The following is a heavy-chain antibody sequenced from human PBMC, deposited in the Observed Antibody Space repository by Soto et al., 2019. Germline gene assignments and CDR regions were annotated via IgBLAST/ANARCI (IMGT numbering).Heavy chain of an antibody. D-gene: IGHD3-10*01. CDR1: GYTFTSYA. J-gene: IGHJ5*02. Sequence: QVQLVQAGAEVKKPGASVKVSCKASGYTFTSYAMHWVRQAPGQRLEWMGWINAGNGNTKYSQKFQGRVTITRDTSASTAYMELSRLRSEDTAVYYCARDRRVRGVIIHSWFAPWGKGTLVTVSS. CDR2: INAGNGNT. CDR3: ARDRRVRGVIIHSWFAP. V-gene: IGHV1-3*01.